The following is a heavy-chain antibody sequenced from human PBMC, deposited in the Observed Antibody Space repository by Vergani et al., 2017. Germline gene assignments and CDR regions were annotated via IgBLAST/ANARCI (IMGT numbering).Heavy chain of an antibody. CDR3: AREYYDFWSGYYYYYYYMDV. J-gene: IGHJ6*03. V-gene: IGHV3-30-3*01. D-gene: IGHD3-3*01. CDR2: ISYDGSNK. Sequence: QVQLVESGGGVVQPGGSLRLSCAASGFTFSSYAMHWVRQAPGKGLEWVAVISYDGSNKYYADSVKGRFTISRDNSKNTLYLQMNSLRAEDTAVYYCAREYYDFWSGYYYYYYYMDVWGKGTTVTVSS. CDR1: GFTFSSYA.